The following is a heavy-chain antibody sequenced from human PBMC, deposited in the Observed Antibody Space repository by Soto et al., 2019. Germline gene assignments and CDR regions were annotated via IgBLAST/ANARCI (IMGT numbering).Heavy chain of an antibody. V-gene: IGHV3-53*01. Sequence: EVQLVESGGGLIQPGGSLRLSCAVSGFTVSNNYMSWVRQAPGKGLEGVSVIYSGGYTAYGDSVKGRFTISRDNSKNNLYFQMNSLGACGPAVFFCATRAGGGGYWGQGTLVTVSS. CDR1: GFTVSNNY. D-gene: IGHD3-10*01. CDR2: IYSGGYT. J-gene: IGHJ4*02. CDR3: ATRAGGGGY.